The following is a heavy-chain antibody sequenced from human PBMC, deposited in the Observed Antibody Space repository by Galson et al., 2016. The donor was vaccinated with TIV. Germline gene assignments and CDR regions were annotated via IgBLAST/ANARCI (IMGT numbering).Heavy chain of an antibody. CDR3: ARVSDYYGSGSYYNVLGY. D-gene: IGHD3-10*01. V-gene: IGHV1-69*13. J-gene: IGHJ4*02. CDR1: GGTFSNYA. CDR2: IIPIFAIA. Sequence: SVKVSCKASGGTFSNYAISWVRQASGQGLEWMGGIIPIFAIAKYAQKFQGRVTITAGESTSTAYMELSSLRSEDTAVYYCARVSDYYGSGSYYNVLGYWGQGTLVTVSS.